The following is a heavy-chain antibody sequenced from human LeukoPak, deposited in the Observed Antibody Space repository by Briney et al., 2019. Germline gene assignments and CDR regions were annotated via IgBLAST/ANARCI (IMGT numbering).Heavy chain of an antibody. Sequence: PGGSLRLSCAASGFTFSSYAMSWVRRAPGKGLEWVSVISGSGGSTSYGDSVKGRFTVSRDNSKNMLYLQMNSLRAEDTAIYYCAKDYDTLTGYYSLSDYWGQGTLVTVSS. CDR3: AKDYDTLTGYYSLSDY. D-gene: IGHD3-9*01. CDR2: ISGSGGST. CDR1: GFTFSSYA. J-gene: IGHJ4*02. V-gene: IGHV3-23*01.